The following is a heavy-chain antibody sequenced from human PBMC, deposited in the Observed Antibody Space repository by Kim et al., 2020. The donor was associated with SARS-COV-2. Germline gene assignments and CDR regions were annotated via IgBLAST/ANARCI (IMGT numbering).Heavy chain of an antibody. CDR2: T. CDR3: ARRTEAGGYFDF. D-gene: IGHD3-16*01. V-gene: IGHV4-39*01. J-gene: IGHJ4*02. Sequence: TSHHPSLKSRVTLSVDTSRNQFSLKLASVTAADPAVYYCARRTEAGGYFDFWGQGSPVTVAS.